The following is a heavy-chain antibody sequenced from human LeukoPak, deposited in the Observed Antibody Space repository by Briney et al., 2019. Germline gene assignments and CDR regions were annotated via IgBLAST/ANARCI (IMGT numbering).Heavy chain of an antibody. CDR2: INHSGST. D-gene: IGHD2-21*02. CDR3: ASSLVMTHDY. V-gene: IGHV4-34*01. CDR1: GGSFSGYY. Sequence: PSETLSLTCAVYGGSFSGYYWSWIRQPPGKGLEWIGEINHSGSTNYNPSLKSRVTISVDTSKNQFSLKLSSVTAADTAVYYCASSLVMTHDYWGQGTLVTVSS. J-gene: IGHJ4*02.